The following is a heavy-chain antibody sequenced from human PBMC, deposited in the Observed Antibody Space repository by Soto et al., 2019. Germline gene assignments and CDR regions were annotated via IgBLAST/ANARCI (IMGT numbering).Heavy chain of an antibody. CDR2: ISWNSGSI. V-gene: IGHV3-9*01. D-gene: IGHD4-4*01. CDR3: AKEVAATVTTNQRHYYYYMDV. Sequence: GGSLRLSCAASGFTFDDYAMHWVRQAPGKGLEWVSGISWNSGSIGYVDSVKGRFTISRDNAKNSLYLQMNSLRAEDTALYYCAKEVAATVTTNQRHYYYYMDVWGKGTTVTVSS. J-gene: IGHJ6*03. CDR1: GFTFDDYA.